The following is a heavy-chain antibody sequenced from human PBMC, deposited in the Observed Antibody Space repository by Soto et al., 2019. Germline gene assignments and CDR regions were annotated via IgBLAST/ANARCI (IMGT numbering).Heavy chain of an antibody. Sequence: QVQLQESGPGLVKPSGTLSLTCAVSGGSISSSNWWSWVRQPPGKGLEWIGEIYYSGTTKYNPALKSRVTISVDTSKNQFALKMYSVTAADTAVYYCARDQGYCSGGSCYVFDSWGQGTLVTVSS. CDR2: IYYSGTT. D-gene: IGHD2-15*01. J-gene: IGHJ4*02. CDR1: GGSISSSNW. V-gene: IGHV4-4*02. CDR3: ARDQGYCSGGSCYVFDS.